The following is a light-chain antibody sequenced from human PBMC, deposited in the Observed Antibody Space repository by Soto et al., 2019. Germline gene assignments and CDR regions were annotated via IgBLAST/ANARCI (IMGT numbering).Light chain of an antibody. CDR3: QQFNSYHYT. V-gene: IGKV1-13*02. CDR2: DAS. J-gene: IGKJ2*01. Sequence: AIHLTQSPSSLSASVGDRVTITCRASQGISSALAWYQQKPGKAPKLLIYDASSLESGVPSRFSGSGSVTDFSLTISSLQPEDFATYYCQQFNSYHYTVGQGTKLEIK. CDR1: QGISSA.